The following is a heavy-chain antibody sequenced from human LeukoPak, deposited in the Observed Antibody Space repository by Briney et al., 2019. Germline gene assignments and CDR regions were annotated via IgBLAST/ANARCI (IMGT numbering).Heavy chain of an antibody. Sequence: AGGSLRLSCAASGFTFSSYSMNWVRQAPGKGLEWVSSISSSSSYIYYADSVKGRFTISRDNAKNSLYLQINSLRAEDTAVYYCARVHYYDSSGFDYWGQGTLVTVSS. D-gene: IGHD3-22*01. CDR1: GFTFSSYS. V-gene: IGHV3-21*01. J-gene: IGHJ4*02. CDR3: ARVHYYDSSGFDY. CDR2: ISSSSSYI.